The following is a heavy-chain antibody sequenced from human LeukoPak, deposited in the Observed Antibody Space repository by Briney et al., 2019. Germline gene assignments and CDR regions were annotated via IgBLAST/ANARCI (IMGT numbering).Heavy chain of an antibody. V-gene: IGHV1-2*02. J-gene: IGHJ6*02. Sequence: ASVTVSCKASGYTFTGYYMHWVRQAPGQGLEWMGWINPNSGGTNYAQKFQGRVTMTRDTPISTAYMELSRLRSDDTAVYYCARVYGVVTATHYYYGMDVWGQGTTVTVSS. CDR2: INPNSGGT. CDR1: GYTFTGYY. D-gene: IGHD2-21*02. CDR3: ARVYGVVTATHYYYGMDV.